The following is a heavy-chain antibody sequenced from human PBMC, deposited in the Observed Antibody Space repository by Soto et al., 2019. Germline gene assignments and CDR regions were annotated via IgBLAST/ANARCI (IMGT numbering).Heavy chain of an antibody. CDR2: ISSSGSTI. Sequence: EVQLVESGGGLVQPGGSLRLSCAASGFTFSSYEMNWVRQAPGKGLEWVSYISSSGSTIYYADSVKGRLTISRDNAKNSLYLQMNSLRAEDTAVYYCARYRGSRYYYYGMDVWGPGTTVTVSS. V-gene: IGHV3-48*03. CDR3: ARYRGSRYYYYGMDV. J-gene: IGHJ6*02. D-gene: IGHD1-26*01. CDR1: GFTFSSYE.